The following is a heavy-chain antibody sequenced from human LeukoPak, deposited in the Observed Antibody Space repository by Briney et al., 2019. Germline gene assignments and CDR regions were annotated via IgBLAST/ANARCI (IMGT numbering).Heavy chain of an antibody. CDR3: ARPGVGSGRYGAFDI. Sequence: SETLSLTCTVSGGSIGSYYWSWIRQPPGKGLEWLGYIYYTGSTNYNPSLESRVTMSVDTSKNQFSLKLRSMTAADTAVYYCARPGVGSGRYGAFDIWVQGTMVTGCS. V-gene: IGHV4-59*08. CDR1: GGSIGSYY. D-gene: IGHD1-26*01. CDR2: IYYTGST. J-gene: IGHJ3*02.